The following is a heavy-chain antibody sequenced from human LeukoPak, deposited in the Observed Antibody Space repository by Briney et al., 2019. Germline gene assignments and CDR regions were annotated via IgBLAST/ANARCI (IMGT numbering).Heavy chain of an antibody. Sequence: GGSLRLSCAASGFTFSSYGMHWVRQAPGKGLEWVAVISYDDSNEYYADSVKGRFTISRDNSKNTLYLQMHSLRREDTAVYYCARDQDCSGGSCDLGDMDVWGKGTTVTV. CDR1: GFTFSSYG. D-gene: IGHD2-15*01. CDR2: ISYDDSNE. J-gene: IGHJ6*03. V-gene: IGHV3-30*12. CDR3: ARDQDCSGGSCDLGDMDV.